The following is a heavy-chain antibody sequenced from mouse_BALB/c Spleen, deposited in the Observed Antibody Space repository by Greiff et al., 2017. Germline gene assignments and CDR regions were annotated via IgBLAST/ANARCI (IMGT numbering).Heavy chain of an antibody. CDR3: VRDGEDDYDGAMDY. V-gene: IGHV10-3*03. Sequence: EVHLVESGGGLVQPKGSLKLSCAASGFTFNTYAMHWVCQAPGKGLEWVARIRSKSNNYATYYADSVKDRFTISRDDSQSMLYLQMNNLKTEDTAMYYCVRDGEDDYDGAMDYWGQGTSVTVSS. J-gene: IGHJ4*01. CDR1: GFTFNTYA. D-gene: IGHD2-4*01. CDR2: IRSKSNNYAT.